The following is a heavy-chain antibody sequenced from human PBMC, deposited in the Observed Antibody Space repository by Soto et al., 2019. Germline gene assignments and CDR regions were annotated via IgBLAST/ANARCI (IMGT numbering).Heavy chain of an antibody. Sequence: SETLSLTCSVSGGSISNSSYYWGWIRQPPGKGLEWIGSIYYSGITYYYPSLQSRVTISVDTSKNQFSLRLSSVTAADTAVYYCARGYYYDSSGYQLRPGAFDLWGQGTMVTVSS. D-gene: IGHD3-22*01. V-gene: IGHV4-39*01. CDR3: ARGYYYDSSGYQLRPGAFDL. CDR2: IYYSGIT. J-gene: IGHJ3*01. CDR1: GGSISNSSYY.